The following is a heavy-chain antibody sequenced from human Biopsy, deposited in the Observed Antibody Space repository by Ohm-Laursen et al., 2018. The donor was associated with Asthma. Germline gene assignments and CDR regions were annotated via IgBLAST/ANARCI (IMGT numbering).Heavy chain of an antibody. Sequence: SLRLSCAASGFTVRSNGMSWVRQAQGKGLDWVSGINWNGGSTGYADSVRGRFTISRDNAKNSLYLQMNSLRAEDTALYHCGRDMGGFGSGWFPVEFWGQGTLVTVSS. CDR3: GRDMGGFGSGWFPVEF. V-gene: IGHV3-20*01. D-gene: IGHD6-19*01. J-gene: IGHJ4*02. CDR2: INWNGGST. CDR1: GFTVRSNG.